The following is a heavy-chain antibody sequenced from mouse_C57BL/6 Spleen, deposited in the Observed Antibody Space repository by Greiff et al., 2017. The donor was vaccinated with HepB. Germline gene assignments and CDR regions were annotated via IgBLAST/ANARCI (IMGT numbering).Heavy chain of an antibody. CDR2: ISGGGGNT. J-gene: IGHJ2*01. V-gene: IGHV5-9*01. D-gene: IGHD4-1*02. CDR1: GFTFSSYT. Sequence: EVHLVESGGGLVKPGGSLKLSCAASGFTFSSYTMSWVRQTPEKRLEWVATISGGGGNTYYPDSVKGRFTISRDNAKNTLYLQMSSLRSEDTTLYYCARSTGPYYFDYWGQGTTLTVSS. CDR3: ARSTGPYYFDY.